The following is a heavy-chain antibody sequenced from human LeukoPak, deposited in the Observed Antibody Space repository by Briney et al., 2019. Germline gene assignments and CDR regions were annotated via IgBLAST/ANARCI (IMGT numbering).Heavy chain of an antibody. J-gene: IGHJ6*02. CDR1: GFTFSSYS. V-gene: IGHV3-21*01. Sequence: GGSPRLSCAASGFTFSSYSMNWVRQAPGKGLEWASSISSSSSYIYYADSVKGRFTISRDNAKNSLYLQMNSLRAEDTAVYYCARVGLSRGYYYYYGMDVWGQGTTVTVSS. CDR2: ISSSSSYI. D-gene: IGHD3/OR15-3a*01. CDR3: ARVGLSRGYYYYYGMDV.